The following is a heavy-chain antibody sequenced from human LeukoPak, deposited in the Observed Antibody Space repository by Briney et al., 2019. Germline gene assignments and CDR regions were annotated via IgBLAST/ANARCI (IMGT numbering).Heavy chain of an antibody. CDR1: GFTFSSYA. Sequence: GGSLRLSCAASGFTFSSYAMSWVRQAPGKGLEWVSAISGSGGSTYYADSVKGRFTISRDNSKNTPYLQMNSLRAEDTAVYYCAKGGAAAGIFDYWGQGTLVTVSS. CDR2: ISGSGGST. V-gene: IGHV3-23*01. D-gene: IGHD6-13*01. CDR3: AKGGAAAGIFDY. J-gene: IGHJ4*02.